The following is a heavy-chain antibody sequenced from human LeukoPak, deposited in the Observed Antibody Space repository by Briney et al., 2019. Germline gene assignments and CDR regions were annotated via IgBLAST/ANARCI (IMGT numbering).Heavy chain of an antibody. D-gene: IGHD3-9*01. CDR1: GFTFSSYG. Sequence: GGSLRLSCAASGFTFSSYGIHWVRQAPGKGLEWVAFIRYDGTNKYYADSVKGRFTISRDNSKNTLYLQMNSLRAEDTAVYYCARARGKLRYFDWLPDTSFDYWGQGTLVTVSS. CDR3: ARARGKLRYFDWLPDTSFDY. J-gene: IGHJ4*02. V-gene: IGHV3-30*02. CDR2: IRYDGTNK.